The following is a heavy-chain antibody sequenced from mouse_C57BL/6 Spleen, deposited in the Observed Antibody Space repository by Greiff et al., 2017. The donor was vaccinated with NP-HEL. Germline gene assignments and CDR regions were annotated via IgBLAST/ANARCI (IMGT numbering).Heavy chain of an antibody. CDR2: IYPGDGDT. CDR1: GYAFSSSW. V-gene: IGHV1-82*01. CDR3: ARTYYYGSVDY. D-gene: IGHD1-1*01. J-gene: IGHJ2*01. Sequence: VQLQQSGPELVKPGASVKISCKASGYAFSSSWMNWVKQRPGKGLEWIGRIYPGDGDTNYNGKFKGKATLTADKSSSTAYMQLSSLTSEDSAVYFCARTYYYGSVDYWGQGTTLTVSS.